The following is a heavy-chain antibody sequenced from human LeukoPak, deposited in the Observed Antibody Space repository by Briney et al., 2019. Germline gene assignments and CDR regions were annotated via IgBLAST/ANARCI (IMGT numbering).Heavy chain of an antibody. V-gene: IGHV4-34*01. J-gene: IGHJ4*02. Sequence: SETLSLTCAVYGGSFSGYYWSWIRQPPGKGLEWIEEINHSGSTNYNPSLKSRVTISVDTSKNQFSLKLSSVTAADTAVYYCARATRVTVTTSIDYWGQGTLVTVSS. D-gene: IGHD4-17*01. CDR2: INHSGST. CDR1: GGSFSGYY. CDR3: ARATRVTVTTSIDY.